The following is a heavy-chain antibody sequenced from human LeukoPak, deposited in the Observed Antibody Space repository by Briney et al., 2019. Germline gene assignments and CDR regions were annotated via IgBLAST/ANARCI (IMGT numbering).Heavy chain of an antibody. CDR3: ARDYADYVGYFFFDY. J-gene: IGHJ4*02. V-gene: IGHV3-23*01. D-gene: IGHD4-17*01. Sequence: QPGGSLRLSCAASGFTFNNYAMNWVRQAPGKGLEWVSSISGGGETTYYADSAKGRFTISRGNSQNTLYLQMNSLRAEDTAVYYCARDYADYVGYFFFDYWGQGTLVTVSS. CDR1: GFTFNNYA. CDR2: ISGGGETT.